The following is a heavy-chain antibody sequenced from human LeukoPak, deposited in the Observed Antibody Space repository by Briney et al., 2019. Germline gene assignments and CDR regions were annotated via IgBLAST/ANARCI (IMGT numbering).Heavy chain of an antibody. CDR1: GFTFSSYW. CDR2: INSDGSST. Sequence: PGGSLRLSCAASGFTFSSYWMHWVRHAPGKGLVRVSRINSDGSSTSYADSVKGRFTISRDNAKNTLYLQMNSLRAEDTAVYYCAREPGYGDYGWGQGTLVTVSS. D-gene: IGHD4-17*01. CDR3: AREPGYGDYG. V-gene: IGHV3-74*01. J-gene: IGHJ4*02.